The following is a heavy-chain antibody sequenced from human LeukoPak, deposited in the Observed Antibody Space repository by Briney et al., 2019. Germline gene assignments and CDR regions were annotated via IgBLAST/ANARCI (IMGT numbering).Heavy chain of an antibody. CDR3: ARGSGNYYNRLDY. J-gene: IGHJ4*02. Sequence: GGSLRLSCAASGFTFSSYGMHWVRQAPGKGLEWVAVIWYDGNNKYYADSVKGRFTISRDNSKNTVYLQMNSLRAEDTAVYYCARGSGNYYNRLDYWGQGTLVTVSS. V-gene: IGHV3-33*08. CDR2: IWYDGNNK. CDR1: GFTFSSYG. D-gene: IGHD1-26*01.